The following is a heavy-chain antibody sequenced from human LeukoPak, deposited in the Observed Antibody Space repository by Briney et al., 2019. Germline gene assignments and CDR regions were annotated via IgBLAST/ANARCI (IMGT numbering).Heavy chain of an antibody. CDR2: ISSSGSTI. D-gene: IGHD2-15*01. CDR3: ARGPRYCSGGSCYRYGMDV. J-gene: IGHJ6*02. Sequence: GGSLRLSCAASGFTFSDYYKSWIRQAPGKGLEWVSYISSSGSTIYYADSVKGRFTISRDNAKNSLYLQMNSLRAEDTAVYYCARGPRYCSGGSCYRYGMDVWGQGTTVTVSS. CDR1: GFTFSDYY. V-gene: IGHV3-11*01.